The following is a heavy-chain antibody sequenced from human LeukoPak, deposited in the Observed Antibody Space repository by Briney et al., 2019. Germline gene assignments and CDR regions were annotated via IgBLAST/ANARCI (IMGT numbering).Heavy chain of an antibody. J-gene: IGHJ4*02. CDR1: GYSFTSNY. CDR2: IYPRDGST. CDR3: ARDKEAFDY. Sequence: ASVKVSCKASGYSFTSNYIHWVRQAPGQGLEWMGMIYPRDGSTSYAQKFQGRVTVTRDTSTSTVHMELSGLRSEDTAVYYCARDKEAFDYGGQGPLVTVSS. V-gene: IGHV1-46*01.